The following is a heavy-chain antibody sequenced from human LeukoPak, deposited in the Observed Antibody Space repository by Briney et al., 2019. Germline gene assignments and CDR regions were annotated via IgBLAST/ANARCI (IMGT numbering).Heavy chain of an antibody. CDR2: ISSSSSYI. CDR3: ARVGKYCSSTSCYHFDY. V-gene: IGHV3-21*01. Sequence: PGGSLRLSCTASGFTFSSYSMNWVRQAPGKGLEWVSSISSSSSYIYYADSVKGRFTISRDNAKNSLYLQMNSLRAEDTAVYYCARVGKYCSSTSCYHFDYWGQGTLVTVSS. J-gene: IGHJ4*02. CDR1: GFTFSSYS. D-gene: IGHD2-2*01.